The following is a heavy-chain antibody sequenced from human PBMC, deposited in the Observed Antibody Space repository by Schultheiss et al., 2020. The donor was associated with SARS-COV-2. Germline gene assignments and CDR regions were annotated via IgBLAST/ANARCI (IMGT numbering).Heavy chain of an antibody. CDR2: IYYSGST. CDR1: GGSISSGGYY. Sequence: SETLSLTCTVSGGSISSGGYYWSWIRQHPGKGLEWIGYIYYSGSTSYNPSLKSRVLISEDTSKNQFSLKLTSVTAADTAMYYCARSGRGELLHWFDPWGQGTLVTVSS. J-gene: IGHJ5*02. V-gene: IGHV4-31*03. CDR3: ARSGRGELLHWFDP. D-gene: IGHD1-26*01.